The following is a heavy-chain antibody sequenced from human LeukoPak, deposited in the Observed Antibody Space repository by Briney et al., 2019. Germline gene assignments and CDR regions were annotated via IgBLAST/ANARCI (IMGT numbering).Heavy chain of an antibody. CDR3: ARDNAVRGAFDY. V-gene: IGHV3-33*01. CDR1: GFTFSSHG. Sequence: GGSLRLSCAASGFTFSSHGMHWVRQAPGKGLEWVAIIWYDGTTKYYADSVKGRFTISRDSSKNTLYLQMNSLRAEDTAVYYCARDNAVRGAFDYRGQGTLVTVSS. J-gene: IGHJ4*02. D-gene: IGHD1-26*01. CDR2: IWYDGTTK.